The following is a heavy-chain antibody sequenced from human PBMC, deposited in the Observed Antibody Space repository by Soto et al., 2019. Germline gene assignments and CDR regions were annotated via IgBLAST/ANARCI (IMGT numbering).Heavy chain of an antibody. CDR1: GFTFSNSW. Sequence: GGSLRLSCAASGFTFSNSWMSWVRQAPGKGLEWVANIKEDGSEKDYVDPVKGRFTITRDNAKNSLYLQMNNLRAEDTAVYFCTRKRFGMDAWGQGTTVTSP. J-gene: IGHJ6*02. V-gene: IGHV3-7*03. CDR3: TRKRFGMDA. CDR2: IKEDGSEK.